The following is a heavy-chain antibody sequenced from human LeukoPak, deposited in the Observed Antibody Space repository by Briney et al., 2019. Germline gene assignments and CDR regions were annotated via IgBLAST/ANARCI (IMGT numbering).Heavy chain of an antibody. CDR2: MSYDGSNK. CDR3: AKARPPDN. Sequence: PGTSLRLSCAASGFTSSHYAMHWVRQAPGKGLEWVAVMSYDGSNKYHADSVKGRFSISRDNSKGTLHLQMNSLRAEDTAVFYCAKARPPDNWGQGTLVTVSS. J-gene: IGHJ4*02. CDR1: GFTSSHYA. V-gene: IGHV3-30-3*01.